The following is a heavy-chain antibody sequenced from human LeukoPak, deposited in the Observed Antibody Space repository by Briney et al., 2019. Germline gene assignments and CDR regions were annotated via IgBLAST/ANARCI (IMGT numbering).Heavy chain of an antibody. D-gene: IGHD6-19*01. V-gene: IGHV4-59*01. CDR3: ARDRYGSGWYYDY. CDR1: GGSISSYY. Sequence: SETLSLTCTVSGGSISSYYWSWLRQPPGKGLEWIGYIYYSGSTNYNPSLKSRVTISVDTSKNQFSLKLSSVTAADTAVYYCARDRYGSGWYYDYWGQGTLVTVSS. J-gene: IGHJ4*02. CDR2: IYYSGST.